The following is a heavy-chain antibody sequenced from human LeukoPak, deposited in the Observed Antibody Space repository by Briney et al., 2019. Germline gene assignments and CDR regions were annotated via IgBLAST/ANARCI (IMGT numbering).Heavy chain of an antibody. V-gene: IGHV4-59*01. Sequence: SETLSLTCTVSGGSISSYYWSWIRQPPGKGLEWIGYIYYSGSTNYNPSLKSRVTISVDTSKNQFSLKLSSVTAADTVVYYCARENGDYFDSWGQGTLVTVSS. CDR2: IYYSGST. D-gene: IGHD4-17*01. CDR1: GGSISSYY. CDR3: ARENGDYFDS. J-gene: IGHJ4*02.